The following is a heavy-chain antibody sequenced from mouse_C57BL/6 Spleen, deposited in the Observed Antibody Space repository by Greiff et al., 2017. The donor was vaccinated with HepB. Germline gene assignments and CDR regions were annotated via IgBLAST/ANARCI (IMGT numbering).Heavy chain of an antibody. CDR1: GYAFSSYW. J-gene: IGHJ4*01. CDR3: AREDSSGLRAMDY. Sequence: VKLMESGAELVKPGASVKISCKASGYAFSSYWMNWVKQRPGKGLEWIGQIYPGDGDTNYNGKFKGKATLTADKSSSTAYMQLSSLTSEDSAVYFCAREDSSGLRAMDYWGQRTSVTVSS. V-gene: IGHV1-80*01. D-gene: IGHD3-2*02. CDR2: IYPGDGDT.